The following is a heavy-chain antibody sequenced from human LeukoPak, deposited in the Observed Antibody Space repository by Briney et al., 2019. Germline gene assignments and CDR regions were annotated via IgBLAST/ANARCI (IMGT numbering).Heavy chain of an antibody. D-gene: IGHD2-8*01. CDR1: GYRFTVYF. J-gene: IGHJ5*02. CDR2: IYPNRGAT. CDR3: AGDQGTEYSTNGDGFDP. V-gene: IGHV1-2*02. Sequence: GAAVKVSCKASGYRFTVYFMHWVRQAPGKGLEWMGWIYPNRGATNYAHNFQGRVAMTRDTSRNTVYMELSGLTSDDTGIYYCAGDQGTEYSTNGDGFDPWGQGTLVTVSS.